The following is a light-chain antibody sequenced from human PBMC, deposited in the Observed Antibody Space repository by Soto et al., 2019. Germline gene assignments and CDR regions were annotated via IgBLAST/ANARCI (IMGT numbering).Light chain of an antibody. V-gene: IGKV3-20*01. CDR1: QSLTNSF. CDR2: DTS. J-gene: IGKJ5*01. Sequence: EFVLTQSPCTLSLSPGERATLSCRASQSLTNSFIAWYQQRPGQAPRLLIYDTSSRASGIPDRFSGSGSGTDFTLTISRLETEDFAVFYCQQYGTSEIIFGQGTRLEL. CDR3: QQYGTSEII.